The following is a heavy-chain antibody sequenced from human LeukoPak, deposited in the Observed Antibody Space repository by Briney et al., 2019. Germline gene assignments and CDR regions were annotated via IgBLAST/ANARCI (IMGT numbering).Heavy chain of an antibody. CDR3: ARVPREPDSGNTTPMDV. CDR2: ISSGGSTI. V-gene: IGHV3-11*01. D-gene: IGHD1-1*01. CDR1: GWTFSDYF. J-gene: IGHJ6*02. Sequence: KTGGSLRLSCAGSGWTFSDYFMSWIRQAPGKGLGYVADISSGGSTIYYADSVKGRFTISRHNAKNSLYLQLNSLRAEDTAVYYCARVPREPDSGNTTPMDVWGQGTTVTVSS.